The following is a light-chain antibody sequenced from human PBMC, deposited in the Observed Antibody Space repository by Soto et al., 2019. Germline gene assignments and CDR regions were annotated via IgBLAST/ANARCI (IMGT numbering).Light chain of an antibody. Sequence: QSALTQPRSVSGSPGQSVTISCTGTNSDVGDYNFVSWYQQYPGKVPKLIIYDVSKRSSGVPDRFSGSKSGNTASLTISGLQAEDEADYYCCSYADSFYVFETGTKLTVL. CDR3: CSYADSFYV. CDR1: NSDVGDYNF. V-gene: IGLV2-11*01. CDR2: DVS. J-gene: IGLJ1*01.